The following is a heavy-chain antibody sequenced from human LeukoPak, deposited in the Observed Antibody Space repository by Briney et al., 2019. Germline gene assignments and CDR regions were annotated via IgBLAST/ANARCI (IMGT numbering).Heavy chain of an antibody. D-gene: IGHD3-10*01. Sequence: SETLSLTCTVSGGSISSGDYYWSWIRQPPGKGLEWIGYIYYSGSTYYNPSLKSRVTISVDTSKNQFSLKLSSVTAVDTAVYYCARVPQLLWFGDLDYWGQGTLVTVS. V-gene: IGHV4-30-4*01. CDR2: IYYSGST. CDR1: GGSISSGDYY. CDR3: ARVPQLLWFGDLDY. J-gene: IGHJ4*02.